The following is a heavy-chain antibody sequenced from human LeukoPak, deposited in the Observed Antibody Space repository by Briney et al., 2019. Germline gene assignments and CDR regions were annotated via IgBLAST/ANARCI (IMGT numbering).Heavy chain of an antibody. J-gene: IGHJ6*03. CDR2: IDNDGHAI. V-gene: IGHV3-74*01. Sequence: GGSLRLSCVTSGFTFSGYWMHWIRQGPEKGLELVSRIDNDGHAIIYADSVKGRFTTSRDNAKNTLYLQMNSLRVEDTAVYYCAAGGGWDPSFGVVTHIDAWGKGTTVVVS. CDR3: AAGGGWDPSFGVVTHIDA. D-gene: IGHD3-3*01. CDR1: GFTFSGYW.